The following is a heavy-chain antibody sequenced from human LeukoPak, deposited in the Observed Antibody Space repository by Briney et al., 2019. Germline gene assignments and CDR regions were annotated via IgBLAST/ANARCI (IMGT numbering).Heavy chain of an antibody. J-gene: IGHJ4*02. V-gene: IGHV1-69*05. CDR3: ARAGRGTTGTTVDY. CDR2: IIPIFGTA. D-gene: IGHD1-1*01. Sequence: SVKVSCKASGGTFSSYAISWVRQPPGQGLEWMGGIIPIFGTANYAQKFQGRVTINTDESTSTAYMELSSLRSEDTAVYYRARAGRGTTGTTVDYWGQGTLVSVSS. CDR1: GGTFSSYA.